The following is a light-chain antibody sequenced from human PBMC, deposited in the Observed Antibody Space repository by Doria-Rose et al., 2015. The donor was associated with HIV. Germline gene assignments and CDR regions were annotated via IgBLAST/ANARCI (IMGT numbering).Light chain of an antibody. CDR2: DGS. CDR1: QSFSSTY. V-gene: IGKV3-20*01. CDR3: HQYGTSWT. Sequence: EIVMTQSPGTLSLSPGERATLSCRASQSFSSTYLAWYQQQPGQAPSLLIYDGSTRATSIPDRFSASGSGTDFTLTINRLEPEDFALYYCHQYGTSWTFGQGTKVEI. J-gene: IGKJ1*01.